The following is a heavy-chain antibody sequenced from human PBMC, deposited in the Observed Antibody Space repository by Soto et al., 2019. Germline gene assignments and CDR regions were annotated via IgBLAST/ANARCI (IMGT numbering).Heavy chain of an antibody. Sequence: ASVKVSCKASGYTFTSYGISWVRQAPGQGLEWMGWISAYNGNTNYAQKLQGRVTMTTDTSTSTAYMELRSLRSDDTAVYYCAGYYAFWSGSAGGAFDIWGQGTMVTVSS. V-gene: IGHV1-18*04. D-gene: IGHD3-3*01. CDR3: AGYYAFWSGSAGGAFDI. CDR2: ISAYNGNT. CDR1: GYTFTSYG. J-gene: IGHJ3*02.